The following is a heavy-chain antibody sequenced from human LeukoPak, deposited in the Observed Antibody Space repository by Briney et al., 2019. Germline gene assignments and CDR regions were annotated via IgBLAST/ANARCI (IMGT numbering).Heavy chain of an antibody. CDR1: GGTFSSYA. D-gene: IGHD3-22*01. CDR3: ARGAYHDSSGWFDY. V-gene: IGHV1-69*01. CDR2: IIPIFGTA. Sequence: SVKVSCKASGGTFSSYAISWVRQAPGQGLEWMGGIIPIFGTADYAQKFQGRVTITADESTSTAYMELSSLRSEDTAVYYCARGAYHDSSGWFDYWGQGTLVTVSS. J-gene: IGHJ4*02.